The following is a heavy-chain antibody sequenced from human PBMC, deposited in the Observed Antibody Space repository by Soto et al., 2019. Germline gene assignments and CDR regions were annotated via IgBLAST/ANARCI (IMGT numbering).Heavy chain of an antibody. V-gene: IGHV1-18*01. J-gene: IGHJ6*02. D-gene: IGHD2-2*01. CDR1: GYTFTSYG. CDR3: ASHGDCSSTSCYPSQFYYYGMDV. Sequence: ASVKVSCKASGYTFTSYGISWVRQAPGQGLEWMGWISAYNGNTSYAQKLQGRVTMTTDTSTSTAYMELRSLRSDDTAVYYCASHGDCSSTSCYPSQFYYYGMDVWGQGTTVTVSS. CDR2: ISAYNGNT.